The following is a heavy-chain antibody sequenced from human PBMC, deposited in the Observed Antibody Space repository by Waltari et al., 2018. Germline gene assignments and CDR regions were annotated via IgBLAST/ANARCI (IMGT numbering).Heavy chain of an antibody. J-gene: IGHJ4*02. Sequence: QVQLQESGPGLVKPSETLSLTCAVSGYSISSGYYWGWFRQPPGKGLEWIGSIYHSGITSYSPSLKSRVTISVEPSKNQFSLKLSSVTAADTAVYYCARPSSAAGTVWGQGTLVTVSS. CDR2: IYHSGIT. CDR3: ARPSSAAGTV. V-gene: IGHV4-38-2*01. CDR1: GYSISSGYY. D-gene: IGHD6-13*01.